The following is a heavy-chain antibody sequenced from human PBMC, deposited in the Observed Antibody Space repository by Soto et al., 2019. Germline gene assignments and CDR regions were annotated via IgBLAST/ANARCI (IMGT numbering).Heavy chain of an antibody. V-gene: IGHV1-3*01. J-gene: IGHJ5*02. CDR3: ARGIATGQLDP. D-gene: IGHD2-15*01. CDR1: GYTFARYT. CDR2: IDPDNGNT. Sequence: APVKVYCKASGYTFARYTMNWVRQAPGQRLEWMGWIDPDNGNTKSSQKFQDRVIITRDTSASTAYMDLSSLRSEDTAVYYCARGIATGQLDPWGQGTLVTVS.